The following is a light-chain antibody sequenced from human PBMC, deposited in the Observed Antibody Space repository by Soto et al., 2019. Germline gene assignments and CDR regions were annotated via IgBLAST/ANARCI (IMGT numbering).Light chain of an antibody. J-gene: IGKJ1*01. Sequence: EIVLTQSPGTLSLSPGERATLSCRASQSVTSRFLAWYQQKPAQPPRLLIYGVSSRAAGIPDRFSGSGSGTDFTLTITRLEPEDFAVYYWQQYDSSRTFGQGTKVEMK. V-gene: IGKV3-20*01. CDR2: GVS. CDR3: QQYDSSRT. CDR1: QSVTSRF.